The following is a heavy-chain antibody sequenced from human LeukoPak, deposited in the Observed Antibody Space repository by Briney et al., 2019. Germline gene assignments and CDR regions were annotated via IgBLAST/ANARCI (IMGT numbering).Heavy chain of an antibody. CDR3: ARGSGWYSPMDV. CDR1: GGSFSGYY. D-gene: IGHD6-19*01. Sequence: SETLSLTCAVYGGSFSGYYWSWIRQPPGKGLEWIGEINHSGSTNYNPSLKSRVTISVDTSKNQFSPKLSSVTAADTAVYYCARGSGWYSPMDVWGQGTTVTVSS. CDR2: INHSGST. V-gene: IGHV4-34*01. J-gene: IGHJ6*02.